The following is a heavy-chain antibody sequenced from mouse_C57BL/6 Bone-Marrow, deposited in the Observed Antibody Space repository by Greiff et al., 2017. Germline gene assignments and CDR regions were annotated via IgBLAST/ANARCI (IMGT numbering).Heavy chain of an antibody. Sequence: EVQLQQSGAELVRPGSSVKMSCKTSGYTFTSYGINWVKQRPGQGLEWIGYIYIGNGYTEYNEKFKGKATLTSDTSSSTAYMQLSSLTSEDSAIYFCARGAPVVARENWYFDVWGTGTTVTVSS. D-gene: IGHD1-1*01. CDR1: GYTFTSYG. CDR3: ARGAPVVARENWYFDV. CDR2: IYIGNGYT. J-gene: IGHJ1*03. V-gene: IGHV1-58*01.